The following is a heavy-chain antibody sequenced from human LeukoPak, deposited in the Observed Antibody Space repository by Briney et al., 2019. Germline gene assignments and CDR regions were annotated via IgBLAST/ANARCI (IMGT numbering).Heavy chain of an antibody. CDR2: IKQDGSER. D-gene: IGHD3-10*01. J-gene: IGHJ5*02. CDR1: GFTFSSYW. V-gene: IGHV3-7*01. Sequence: GGSLRLSCAASGFTFSSYWMSWVRQAPGKGLEWVANIKQDGSERYYVDSVKGRFTISRDNSKSTVYLQMNSLRVEDAAVYYCSKDLTSDFGGDLDPWGQGTLVTVSS. CDR3: SKDLTSDFGGDLDP.